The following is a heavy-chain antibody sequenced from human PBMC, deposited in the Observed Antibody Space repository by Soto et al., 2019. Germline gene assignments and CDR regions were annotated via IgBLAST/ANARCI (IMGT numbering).Heavy chain of an antibody. CDR3: ARRGSGSYYDS. D-gene: IGHD1-26*01. CDR1: GFTFSSYA. V-gene: IGHV3-23*01. Sequence: EVQLLESGGGLVQPGGSLRFSCAASGFTFSSYAMNWVRQAPGKGLEWVSVISGSSDSTYYADSVKGRFTISRDNSKNTLYLQMNSLRAEDTAINYCARRGSGSYYDSWGQGTLVTVSS. J-gene: IGHJ4*02. CDR2: ISGSSDST.